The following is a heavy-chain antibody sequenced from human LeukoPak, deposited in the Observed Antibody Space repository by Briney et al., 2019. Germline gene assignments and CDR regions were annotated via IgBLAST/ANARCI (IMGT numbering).Heavy chain of an antibody. D-gene: IGHD4-11*01. V-gene: IGHV1-2*02. CDR1: GYTFTDNY. CDR2: INPNSGGT. J-gene: IGHJ3*02. CDR3: AREGRHSAKFAFDI. Sequence: GAPVTVSCKASGYTFTDNYIHWLRQAPGQGPEWMGWINPNSGGTNFAQKFQGRITLTSDTSITTAYMELKTLRSNDTAVYYCAREGRHSAKFAFDIWGQGTMVIVSS.